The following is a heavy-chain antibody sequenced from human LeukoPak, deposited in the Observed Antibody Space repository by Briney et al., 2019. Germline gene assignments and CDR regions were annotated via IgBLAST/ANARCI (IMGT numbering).Heavy chain of an antibody. CDR1: GFTFSSYA. CDR2: ISGSGGST. J-gene: IGHJ4*02. D-gene: IGHD3-3*01. V-gene: IGHV3-23*01. Sequence: GGSLRLSCAASGFTFSSYAMSWVRQAPRKGLEWVSAISGSGGSTYYADSVKGRFTISRDNSKNTLYLQMNSLRAEDTAVYYCAKAVLRFQKPGDWGQGTLVTVSS. CDR3: AKAVLRFQKPGD.